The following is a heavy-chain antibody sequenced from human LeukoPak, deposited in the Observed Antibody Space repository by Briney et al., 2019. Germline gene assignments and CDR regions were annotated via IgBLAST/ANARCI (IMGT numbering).Heavy chain of an antibody. Sequence: ASVKVSCKASGFTFTSSAMQWVRQARGQRLERIGWIVVGSGNTNYAQKFQERVTITRDMSTSTAYMELSSLRSEDTAVYYCAAAAIAVAGIFDYWGQGTLVTVSS. V-gene: IGHV1-58*02. J-gene: IGHJ4*02. CDR3: AAAAIAVAGIFDY. D-gene: IGHD6-19*01. CDR2: IVVGSGNT. CDR1: GFTFTSSA.